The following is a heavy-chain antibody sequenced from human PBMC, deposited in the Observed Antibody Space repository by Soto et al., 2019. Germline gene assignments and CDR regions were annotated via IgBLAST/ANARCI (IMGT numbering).Heavy chain of an antibody. D-gene: IGHD3-22*01. CDR2: INANNGGA. J-gene: IGHJ4*02. V-gene: IGHV1-2*02. Sequence: GASVKVSCKSSGYTFTDDHIHWVRQAPGQGLEFMGWINANNGGAGSAQQFQGRVTMTRDTSISTAYMDLSRLRSDDTAVYYCARGDYDNGFDYWGQGTLVPFSS. CDR3: ARGDYDNGFDY. CDR1: GYTFTDDH.